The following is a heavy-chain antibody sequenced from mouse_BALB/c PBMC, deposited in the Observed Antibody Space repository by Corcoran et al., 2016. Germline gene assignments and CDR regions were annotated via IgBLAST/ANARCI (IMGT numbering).Heavy chain of an antibody. CDR2: INTYTGEP. CDR1: GYTFTNYG. Sequence: QIQLVQSGPELKKPGETVKISCKASGYTFTNYGMNWVKQAPGKGLKWMGWINTYTGEPTYADDFKGRFAFSLETSASTAYLQINNLKNEDTATYFCARSGGRGRYFDYWGQGTTLTVSS. V-gene: IGHV9-3-1*01. CDR3: ARSGGRGRYFDY. J-gene: IGHJ2*01.